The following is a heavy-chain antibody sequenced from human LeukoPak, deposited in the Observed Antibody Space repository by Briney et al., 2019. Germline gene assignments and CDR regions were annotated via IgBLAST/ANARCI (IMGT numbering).Heavy chain of an antibody. CDR3: ARVHSSGWHFDS. Sequence: SETLSLTCSVSGGSISGYYWSWIRQPAGKGLEYLGRIFTSGSTNYNPSLKSRLTLSVATSKNQSSLKLSSVTAADTAVYYCARVHSSGWHFDSWGQGTLVTVSS. J-gene: IGHJ4*02. D-gene: IGHD6-19*01. CDR2: IFTSGST. CDR1: GGSISGYY. V-gene: IGHV4-4*07.